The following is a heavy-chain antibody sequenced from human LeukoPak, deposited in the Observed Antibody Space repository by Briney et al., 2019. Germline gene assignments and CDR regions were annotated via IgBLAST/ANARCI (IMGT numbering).Heavy chain of an antibody. J-gene: IGHJ4*02. D-gene: IGHD3-22*01. CDR3: ARVVRSSGYSD. CDR1: GYTFSSYD. Sequence: ASVKVSCKASGYTFSSYDINWVRQATGQGLEWMGWMNPNSGNTGYAQKFQGRVTMTRNTSISTAYMEPSSLRSEDTAVYHCARVVRSSGYSDWGQGTLVTVSS. CDR2: MNPNSGNT. V-gene: IGHV1-8*01.